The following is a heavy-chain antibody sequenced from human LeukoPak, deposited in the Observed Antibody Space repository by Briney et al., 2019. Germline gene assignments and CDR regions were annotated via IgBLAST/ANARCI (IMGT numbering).Heavy chain of an antibody. V-gene: IGHV1-2*02. Sequence: ASVKLSCKASGYTFTGYYIHWVRQSPGQGLGWMGWSKHNSGGTNYEQKFQGSVTMTRDTSISTAYMELSRLRSDDTAVYYCATDHGSSWFLDFWGQGTLVTVSS. CDR1: GYTFTGYY. CDR2: SKHNSGGT. CDR3: ATDHGSSWFLDF. J-gene: IGHJ4*02. D-gene: IGHD6-6*01.